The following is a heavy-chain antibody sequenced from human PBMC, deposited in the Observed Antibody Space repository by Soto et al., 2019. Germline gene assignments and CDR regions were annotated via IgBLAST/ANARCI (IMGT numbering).Heavy chain of an antibody. CDR2: ISYDGSNK. CDR3: AKARSYRYYYGMDV. Sequence: QVQLVESGGGVVQPGRSLRLSCAASGFTFSSYGMHWVRQAPGKGLEWVAVISYDGSNKYYADSVKGRFTISRDNSKNTLYLQMSSLRAEDTAVYYCAKARSYRYYYGMDVWGQGTTVTVSS. CDR1: GFTFSSYG. J-gene: IGHJ6*02. V-gene: IGHV3-30*18. D-gene: IGHD3-10*01.